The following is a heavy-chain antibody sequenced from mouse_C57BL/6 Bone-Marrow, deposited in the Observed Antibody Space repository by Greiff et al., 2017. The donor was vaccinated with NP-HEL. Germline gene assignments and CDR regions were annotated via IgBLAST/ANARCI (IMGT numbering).Heavy chain of an antibody. CDR3: ARPSTAQATLYFDY. V-gene: IGHV1-82*01. D-gene: IGHD3-2*02. CDR1: GYAFSSSW. Sequence: QVQLRQSGPELVKPGASVKISCKASGYAFSSSWMNWVKQRPGKGLEWIGRIYPGDGDTNYNGKFKGKATLTADKSSSTAYMQLSSLTSEDSAVYFCARPSTAQATLYFDYWGQGTTLTVSS. CDR2: IYPGDGDT. J-gene: IGHJ2*01.